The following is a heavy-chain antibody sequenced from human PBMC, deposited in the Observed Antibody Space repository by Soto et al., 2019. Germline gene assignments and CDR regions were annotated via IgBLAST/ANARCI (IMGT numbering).Heavy chain of an antibody. CDR2: ISNDGSNK. CDR1: GFTFSSYG. CDR3: AKGSRDRVYYSYYGMDV. J-gene: IGHJ6*01. V-gene: IGHV3-30*18. Sequence: QVQLVESGGGVVQPGRSLRLSCAASGFTFSSYGMHWVRQAPGKGLEWVAVISNDGSNKYYADSVKGRFTISRDNSKNTLYLQMNSLRAEDTAVYYCAKGSRDRVYYSYYGMDVCGQGTTVTVSS.